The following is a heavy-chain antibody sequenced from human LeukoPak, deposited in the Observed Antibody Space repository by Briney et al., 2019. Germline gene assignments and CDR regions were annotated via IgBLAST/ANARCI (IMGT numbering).Heavy chain of an antibody. J-gene: IGHJ6*03. V-gene: IGHV4-34*01. D-gene: IGHD6-13*01. Sequence: SETLSLTCAVYGGSLSGYYWSWIRQPPGKGLEWIGEINHSGSTNYNPSLKSRVTISVDTSKNQFSLKLSSVTAADTAVYYCARGYSSSWTPIYYYYYMDVWGKGTTVTVSS. CDR3: ARGYSSSWTPIYYYYYMDV. CDR1: GGSLSGYY. CDR2: INHSGST.